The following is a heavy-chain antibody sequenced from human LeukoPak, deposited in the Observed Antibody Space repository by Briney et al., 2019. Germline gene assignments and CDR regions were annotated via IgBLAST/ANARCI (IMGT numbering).Heavy chain of an antibody. V-gene: IGHV1-46*01. CDR1: GYTFTSYY. J-gene: IGHJ4*02. Sequence: ASVKVSCKASGYTFTSYYMHWVRQAPGQGLEWMGIINPSGGSTSYAQKFQGRVTMTRDTFTSTVYMELSSLRSEDTAVYYCARARAIAAAGQGCAYWGQGTLVTVSS. D-gene: IGHD6-13*01. CDR3: ARARAIAAAGQGCAY. CDR2: INPSGGST.